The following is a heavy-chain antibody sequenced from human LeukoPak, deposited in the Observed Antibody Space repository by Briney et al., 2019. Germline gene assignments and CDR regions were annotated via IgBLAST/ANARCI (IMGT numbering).Heavy chain of an antibody. CDR3: AKGARKSDSSSWVFDY. D-gene: IGHD6-6*01. Sequence: PGGSLRLSCAASGFTFSSYAMSWVRQAPGKGLEWVSAISGSGGSTYYADSVKGRFTVSRDNSKNTLYLQMNSLRAEDTAVYYCAKGARKSDSSSWVFDYWGQGTLVTVSS. CDR1: GFTFSSYA. V-gene: IGHV3-23*01. CDR2: ISGSGGST. J-gene: IGHJ4*02.